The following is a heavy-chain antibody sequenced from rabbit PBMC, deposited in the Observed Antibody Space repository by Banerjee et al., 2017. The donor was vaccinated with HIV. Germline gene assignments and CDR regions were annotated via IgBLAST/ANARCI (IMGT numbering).Heavy chain of an antibody. V-gene: IGHV1S40*01. CDR1: GFSFSSNYY. D-gene: IGHD7-1*01. CDR2: IYTANGNT. Sequence: QSLEESGGDLVKPGASLTLTCTASGFSFSSNYYMCWVRQAPGKGLEWIGCIYTANGNTYYPSWAKGRFTISKTSSTTVTLQMTSLTAADTATYFCARASAGAVYYYGMDLWGPGTLVTVS. J-gene: IGHJ6*01. CDR3: ARASAGAVYYYGMDL.